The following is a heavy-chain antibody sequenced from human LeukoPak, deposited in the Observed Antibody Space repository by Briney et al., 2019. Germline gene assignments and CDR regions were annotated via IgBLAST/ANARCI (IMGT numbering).Heavy chain of an antibody. V-gene: IGHV3-23*01. D-gene: IGHD1-26*01. CDR2: ISGSGGST. J-gene: IGHJ3*02. Sequence: PGGSLRLSCAASGFTFSSYAMSWVRQAPGKGLEWVSAISGSGGSTYYADTVKGRFTISRDNSKNTLYLQMNSLRAEDTAVYYCARAGSGSYWLDAFDIWGQGTMVTVSS. CDR3: ARAGSGSYWLDAFDI. CDR1: GFTFSSYA.